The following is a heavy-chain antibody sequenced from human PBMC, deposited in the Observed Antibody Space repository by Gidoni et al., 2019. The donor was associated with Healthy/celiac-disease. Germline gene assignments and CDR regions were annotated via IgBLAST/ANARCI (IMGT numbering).Heavy chain of an antibody. V-gene: IGHV3-23*01. CDR2: ISGSGGST. D-gene: IGHD6-6*01. CDR1: GLHVSSYA. J-gene: IGHJ4*02. CDR3: AKVGSSSSSVDY. Sequence: EVQRLGAGGGVGQPGGSLRLSCAACGLHVSSYAMSWVRQAPGKGLEWVSAISGSGGSTYYADSVKGRFTSSRDNSKNTLYLQINSRRAEDTAVYYCAKVGSSSSSVDYWGQGTLVTVSS.